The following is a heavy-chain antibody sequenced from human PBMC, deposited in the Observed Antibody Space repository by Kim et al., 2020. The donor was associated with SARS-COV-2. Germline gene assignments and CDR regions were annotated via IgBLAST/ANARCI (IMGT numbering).Heavy chain of an antibody. CDR3: ARGAVVVVAATPRVWWFDP. CDR2: IYYSGST. V-gene: IGHV4-59*13. D-gene: IGHD2-15*01. CDR1: GGSISSYY. J-gene: IGHJ5*02. Sequence: SETLSLTCTVSGGSISSYYWSWIRQPPGKGLEWIGYIYYSGSTNYNPSLKSRVTISVDTSKNQFSLKLSSVTAADTAVYYCARGAVVVVAATPRVWWFDP.